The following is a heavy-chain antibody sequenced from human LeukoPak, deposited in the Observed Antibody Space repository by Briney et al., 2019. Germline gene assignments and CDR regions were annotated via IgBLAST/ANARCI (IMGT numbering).Heavy chain of an antibody. Sequence: SQTLSLTCGISGDSVSSNSAAWNWIRQSPSRGLEWLGRTYYRSEWYTDYEVSVKSRITINPDTSKNQFSLQLNSVTPEDTAVYHCARGSSGWYYFDYWGQGTLVTVSS. D-gene: IGHD6-19*01. J-gene: IGHJ4*02. CDR1: GDSVSSNSAA. V-gene: IGHV6-1*01. CDR2: TYYRSEWYT. CDR3: ARGSSGWYYFDY.